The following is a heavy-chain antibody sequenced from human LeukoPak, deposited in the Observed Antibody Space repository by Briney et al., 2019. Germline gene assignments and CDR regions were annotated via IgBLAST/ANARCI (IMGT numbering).Heavy chain of an antibody. D-gene: IGHD4-17*01. CDR2: INPNSGGT. CDR3: ATSHTTYADYEPPDY. CDR1: GYTFTVYY. Sequence: ASVKVSCKASGYTFTVYYIHWVRQAPGQGLEWMGWINPNSGGTKYAQKFQGRVTMTRDTSITTAYMELSRLISDDTAVYYCATSHTTYADYEPPDYWGQGTLVTVSS. J-gene: IGHJ4*02. V-gene: IGHV1-2*02.